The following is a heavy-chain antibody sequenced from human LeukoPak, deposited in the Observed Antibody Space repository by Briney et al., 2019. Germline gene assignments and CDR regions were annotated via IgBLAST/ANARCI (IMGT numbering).Heavy chain of an antibody. V-gene: IGHV1-69*13. Sequence: AVKVSCKASGGTFSSYAISWVRQAPGQGLEWMGGIIPIFGTANYAQKFQGRVTITADESTSTAYMELSSLRSEDTAVYYCARDPFYRTVTMGPLWYYYYMDVWGKGTTVTVSS. D-gene: IGHD4-17*01. CDR2: IIPIFGTA. CDR3: ARDPFYRTVTMGPLWYYYYMDV. CDR1: GGTFSSYA. J-gene: IGHJ6*03.